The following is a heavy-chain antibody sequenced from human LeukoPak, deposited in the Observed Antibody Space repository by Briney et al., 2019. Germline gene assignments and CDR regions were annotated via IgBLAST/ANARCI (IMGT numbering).Heavy chain of an antibody. D-gene: IGHD4-17*01. CDR1: GFTFTSSA. CDR2: IVVGSGNT. V-gene: IGHV1-58*01. J-gene: IGHJ6*02. Sequence: ASVTVSCTASGFTFTSSAVQWVRQARGQRLEWIGWIVVGSGNTNYAQKFQERVTITRVMSTSTAYMELSSLRSEDTAVYYCAADPYYGDYDGGRDYYYGMDVWGQGTTVTVSS. CDR3: AADPYYGDYDGGRDYYYGMDV.